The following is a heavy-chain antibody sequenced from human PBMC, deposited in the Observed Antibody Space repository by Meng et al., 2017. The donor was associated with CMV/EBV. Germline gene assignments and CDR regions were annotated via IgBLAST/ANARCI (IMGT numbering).Heavy chain of an antibody. CDR3: ARELAARNWFDP. CDR2: INWNGGST. V-gene: IGHV3-20*04. CDR1: GFTFADYG. D-gene: IGHD6-6*01. J-gene: IGHJ5*02. Sequence: GGSLRPSCAASGFTFADYGMSWVRQAPGKGLEWVSGINWNGGSTGYADSVKGRLTISRDNAKNSLYLHMNSLRAEDKVLYYCARELAARNWFDPWGQGTLVTVSS.